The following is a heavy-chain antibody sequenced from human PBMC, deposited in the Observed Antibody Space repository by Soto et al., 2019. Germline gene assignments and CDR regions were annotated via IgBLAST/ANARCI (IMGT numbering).Heavy chain of an antibody. CDR3: ARDRKWATFGVLTQYGMDV. V-gene: IGHV3-21*01. J-gene: IGHJ6*02. CDR2: ISSNSAYI. CDR1: GFTFRSFT. D-gene: IGHD3-3*01. Sequence: PGGSLRLSCAASGFTFRSFTMNWVRQAPGKGLEWVSTISSNSAYIYYTDALRGRFTISRDNAKNSLHLQMNSLRAEDTAIYFCARDRKWATFGVLTQYGMDVWGQGTTVTVSS.